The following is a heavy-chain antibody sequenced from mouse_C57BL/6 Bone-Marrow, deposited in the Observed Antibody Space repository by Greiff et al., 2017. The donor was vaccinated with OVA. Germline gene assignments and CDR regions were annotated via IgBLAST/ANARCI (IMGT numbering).Heavy chain of an antibody. CDR3: ARGWLLRTYAMDY. J-gene: IGHJ4*01. V-gene: IGHV1-80*01. CDR1: GYAFSSYW. Sequence: VQLVESGAELVKPGASVKISCKASGYAFSSYWMNWVKQRPGKGLEWIGQIYPGDGDTNYNGKFKGKATLTADKSSSTAYMQLSSLSSEDSAVYFCARGWLLRTYAMDYWGQGTSVTVSS. D-gene: IGHD2-3*01. CDR2: IYPGDGDT.